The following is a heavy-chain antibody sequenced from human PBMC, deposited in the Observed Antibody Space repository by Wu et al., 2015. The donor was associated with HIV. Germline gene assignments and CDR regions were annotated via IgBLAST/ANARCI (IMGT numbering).Heavy chain of an antibody. V-gene: IGHV1-2*02. D-gene: IGHD5-12*01. CDR3: ARAELVSGYPKYGMDV. Sequence: QVQLVQSGAEVKKPGASVKVSCKASGYTFTGYYMHWVRQAPGQGLEWMGWINPNGGGTNYAQKFQGRVTMTRDTSISTAYMELSRLRSDDTAVYYCARAELVSGYPKYGMDVWGQGTTVTVSS. CDR1: GYTFTGYY. CDR2: INPNGGGT. J-gene: IGHJ6*02.